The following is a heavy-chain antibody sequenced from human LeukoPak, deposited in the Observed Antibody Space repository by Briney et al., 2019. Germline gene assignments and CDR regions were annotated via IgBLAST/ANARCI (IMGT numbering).Heavy chain of an antibody. Sequence: PTGGSLRLSCAASGFTFSSYWMSWVRQAPGKGLEWVANIKQDGSEKYYVDSVKGRFTISRDNAKNSRYLQMNSLRAEDTAVYYCARDSYRSGWYGDYYYYYYMDVWGKGTTVTISS. CDR2: IKQDGSEK. D-gene: IGHD6-19*01. CDR3: ARDSYRSGWYGDYYYYYYMDV. J-gene: IGHJ6*03. CDR1: GFTFSSYW. V-gene: IGHV3-7*01.